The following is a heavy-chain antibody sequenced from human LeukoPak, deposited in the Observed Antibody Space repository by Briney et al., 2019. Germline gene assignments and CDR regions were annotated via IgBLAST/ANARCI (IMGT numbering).Heavy chain of an antibody. J-gene: IGHJ4*02. V-gene: IGHV4-34*01. D-gene: IGHD5-12*01. CDR3: ASSVRVVDIVATIFDY. CDR1: GGSFSGYY. Sequence: SETLSLTCAVYGGSFSGYYWSWIRQPPGKGLEWIGEINHSGSTNYNPSLKSRVTRSEDTSKNKSALKLSSVTAADTAVYYCASSVRVVDIVATIFDYWGQGTLVTVSS. CDR2: INHSGST.